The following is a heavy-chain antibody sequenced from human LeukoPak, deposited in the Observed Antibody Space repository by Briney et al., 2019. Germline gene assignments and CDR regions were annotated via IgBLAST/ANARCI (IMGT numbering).Heavy chain of an antibody. CDR1: GFTFSSYA. CDR2: ISGSGGST. V-gene: IGHV3-23*01. D-gene: IGHD2-21*01. CDR3: AKFLPTHIVVANYYFDY. J-gene: IGHJ4*02. Sequence: GGSLRLSCAASGFTFSSYAMSWVRQAPGKGLEWVSAISGSGGSTYFADSVKGRFTISRDNSKNTLYLQMNSLRAEDTAVYYCAKFLPTHIVVANYYFDYWGQGTLVTVSS.